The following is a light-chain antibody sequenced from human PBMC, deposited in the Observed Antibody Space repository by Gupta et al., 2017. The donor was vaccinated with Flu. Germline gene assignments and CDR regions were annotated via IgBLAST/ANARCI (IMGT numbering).Light chain of an antibody. V-gene: IGKV6-21*01. Sequence: PDFQSVTPKEKVTITCRASQNIGTSLNWYQQKPDQSPKLLIKYASQSFSGVPSRFSGSGSGTDFTLTINNLEAEDAATYYCHQSSNLPGTFGQGTKVEIK. J-gene: IGKJ1*01. CDR2: YAS. CDR1: QNIGTS. CDR3: HQSSNLPGT.